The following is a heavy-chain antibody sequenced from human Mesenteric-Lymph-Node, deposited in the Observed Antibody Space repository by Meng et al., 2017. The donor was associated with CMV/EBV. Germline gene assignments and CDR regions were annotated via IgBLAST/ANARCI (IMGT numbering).Heavy chain of an antibody. V-gene: IGHV3-21*01. CDR3: ARDRETSSWHFFDS. J-gene: IGHJ4*02. D-gene: IGHD6-13*01. Sequence: GESLKISCAASGFMFSSYSMNWVRQAPGKGLEWVASISSSSSYISYADSVKGRFTISRDNAKNSLYLQMNSLRAEDTAVYYCARDRETSSWHFFDSWGQGTLVTVSS. CDR1: GFMFSSYS. CDR2: ISSSSSYI.